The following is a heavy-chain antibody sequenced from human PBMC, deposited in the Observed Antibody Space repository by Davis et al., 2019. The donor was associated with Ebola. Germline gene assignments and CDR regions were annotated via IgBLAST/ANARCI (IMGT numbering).Heavy chain of an antibody. Sequence: GESLKISCAGFAFSFDTYGMHWVRQAPGKGLEWVASMSYHEIHTSYIDSVKGRFTVSRDNSRNTLYLQMNSLRAEDTATYYCARFCHYTDCSYFDYWGQGTMVAVSS. J-gene: IGHJ4*02. CDR2: MSYHEIHT. V-gene: IGHV3-30*03. CDR3: ARFCHYTDCSYFDY. CDR1: AFSFDTYG. D-gene: IGHD2-15*01.